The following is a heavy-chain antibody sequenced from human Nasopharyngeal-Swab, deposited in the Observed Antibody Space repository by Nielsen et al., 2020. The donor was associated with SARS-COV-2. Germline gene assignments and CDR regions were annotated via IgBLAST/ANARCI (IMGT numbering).Heavy chain of an antibody. Sequence: SETLSLTCAVSGDSISTGRYSWDWIRQPPGKGREWIGRIYYSGTTYYNPSLKSRVTISVDTSKNQFSLKLNSATAADTAVYYCARWSSWYNWLDPWGQGTQVIVSS. D-gene: IGHD6-13*01. J-gene: IGHJ5*02. V-gene: IGHV4-39*01. CDR1: GDSISTGRYS. CDR3: ARWSSWYNWLDP. CDR2: IYYSGTT.